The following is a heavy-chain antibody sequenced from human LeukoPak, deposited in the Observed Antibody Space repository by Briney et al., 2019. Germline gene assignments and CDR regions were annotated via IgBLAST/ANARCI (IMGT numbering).Heavy chain of an antibody. CDR1: GYTFTSYG. Sequence: ASVKVSCKASGYTFTSYGISWVRQAPGQGLEWMGWISAYNGNTNYAQKLQGRVTMTTGTSTSTAYMELRSLRSDDTAVYYCARDGEAAAGTSWFDPWGQGTLVTVSS. CDR3: ARDGEAAAGTSWFDP. V-gene: IGHV1-18*01. CDR2: ISAYNGNT. D-gene: IGHD6-13*01. J-gene: IGHJ5*02.